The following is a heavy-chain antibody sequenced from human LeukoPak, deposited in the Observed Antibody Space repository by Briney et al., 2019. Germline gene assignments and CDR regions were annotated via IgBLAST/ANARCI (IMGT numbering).Heavy chain of an antibody. Sequence: GGSLRLSCAASRFTVSRNYMSWVRQAPGKGLEWVSVVYSSGSVSYADSVKGRFTISRDSSKNTVNLQMDSLRLEDTAAYYCAGGATVVTLGYWGQGNLVTVSS. CDR2: VYSSGSV. D-gene: IGHD4-23*01. CDR1: RFTVSRNY. J-gene: IGHJ4*02. V-gene: IGHV3-66*02. CDR3: AGGATVVTLGY.